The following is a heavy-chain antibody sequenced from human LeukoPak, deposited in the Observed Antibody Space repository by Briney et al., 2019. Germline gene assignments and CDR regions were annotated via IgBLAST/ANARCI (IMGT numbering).Heavy chain of an antibody. D-gene: IGHD6-13*01. V-gene: IGHV1-8*01. CDR3: ASALKRGSAGTLIDH. J-gene: IGHJ4*02. CDR1: GYSFTSHD. Sequence: ASVKVSCEASGYSFTSHDINWVRQATGQGLEWMGWMNPNSGNTGYAQKFQDRVTMTRNTSISTAYMELSSLGSEDTAMYYCASALKRGSAGTLIDHWGQGTLVTVSS. CDR2: MNPNSGNT.